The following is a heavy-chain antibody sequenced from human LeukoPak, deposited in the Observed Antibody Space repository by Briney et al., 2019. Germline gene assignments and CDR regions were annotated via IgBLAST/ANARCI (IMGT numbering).Heavy chain of an antibody. CDR1: GYTLTELS. CDR3: APLTAINGSYAFDY. J-gene: IGHJ4*01. CDR2: FDTEDGET. Sequence: ASVKVSCKVSGYTLTELSMQWVRQAPGKGLEWMGGFDTEDGETIYAQKFQGRVTMTEDTSTDTAYIELSSLTSEDTAVYYCAPLTAINGSYAFDYCGHGTLITVSS. D-gene: IGHD1-26*01. V-gene: IGHV1-24*01.